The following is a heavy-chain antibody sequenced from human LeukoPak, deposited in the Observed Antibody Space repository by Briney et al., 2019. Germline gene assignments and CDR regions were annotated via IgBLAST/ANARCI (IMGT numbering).Heavy chain of an antibody. CDR1: GFTFDDYS. CDR2: ITWDGET. Sequence: PGGSLRLSCAASGFTFDDYSMQWVRQGPGKGLEWVSLITWDGETYYADSVKGRVTIFRDNSKDSLYLQMNSLRTEDAALYYCARGMFRKIYYHGMDVRGQGTTVTVSS. D-gene: IGHD3-10*01. J-gene: IGHJ6*02. CDR3: ARGMFRKIYYHGMDV. V-gene: IGHV3-43*01.